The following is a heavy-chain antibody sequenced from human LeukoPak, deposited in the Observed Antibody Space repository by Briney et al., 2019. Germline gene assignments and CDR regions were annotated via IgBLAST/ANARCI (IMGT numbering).Heavy chain of an antibody. V-gene: IGHV4-59*08. Sequence: SETLSLTCTVSSDSMTSYYWSWIRQPPGKGLEWIGCIFHSGSTNYNPSLKGRVTLSVDTSKNQFSLKLDSVTAADTAVYYCARQPYMLGAYYFDYWGQGTLVTVSS. CDR3: ARQPYMLGAYYFDY. J-gene: IGHJ4*02. D-gene: IGHD1-26*01. CDR2: IFHSGST. CDR1: SDSMTSYY.